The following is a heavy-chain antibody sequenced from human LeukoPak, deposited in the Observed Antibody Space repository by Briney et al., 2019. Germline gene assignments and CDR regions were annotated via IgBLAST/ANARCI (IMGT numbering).Heavy chain of an antibody. CDR3: AREGPLYSSSRPADLDY. CDR2: IIPILGIA. CDR1: GGTFSSYA. D-gene: IGHD6-13*01. Sequence: ASVKLSYTPSGGTFSSYAISWVRQAPGQGLEWMGRIIPILGIANYAQKFQGRVTITADKSTSTAYMELSSLRSEDAAVYYCAREGPLYSSSRPADLDYWGQGTLVAVSS. J-gene: IGHJ4*02. V-gene: IGHV1-69*04.